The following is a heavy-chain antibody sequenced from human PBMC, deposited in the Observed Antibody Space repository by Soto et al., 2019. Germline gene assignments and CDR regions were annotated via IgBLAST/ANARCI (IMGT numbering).Heavy chain of an antibody. CDR1: GYTFGSYG. CDR2: ISYDGGNT. D-gene: IGHD3-22*01. Sequence: PGGSLRLSCAASGYTFGSYGMHWVRQAPGKGLEWVAVISYDGGNTHYVDSAKGRFTISRDNSKNTLHLQMNSLRADDTAVYYCAKDTYYHDSSGYYTFDHWGQGTPVTV. V-gene: IGHV3-30*18. CDR3: AKDTYYHDSSGYYTFDH. J-gene: IGHJ4*02.